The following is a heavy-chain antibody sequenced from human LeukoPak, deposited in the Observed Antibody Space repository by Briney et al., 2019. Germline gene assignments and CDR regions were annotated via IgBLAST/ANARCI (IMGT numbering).Heavy chain of an antibody. D-gene: IGHD1-20*01. V-gene: IGHV3-21*01. CDR3: ARDRITGTLSLMDV. J-gene: IGHJ6*02. CDR2: ISSSSSYI. Sequence: PGGSLRLSCAASGFTFSSYSMNWVRQAPGKGLEWVSSISSSSSYIYYADSVKGRFTISGDNAKNSLYLQMNSLRAEDTAVYYCARDRITGTLSLMDVWGQGTTVTVSS. CDR1: GFTFSSYS.